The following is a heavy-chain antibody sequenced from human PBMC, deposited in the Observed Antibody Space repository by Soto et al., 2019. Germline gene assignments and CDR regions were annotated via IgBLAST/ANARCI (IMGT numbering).Heavy chain of an antibody. CDR1: GFTFSSYP. CDR2: ISNDGSNN. J-gene: IGHJ4*02. V-gene: IGHV3-30-3*01. Sequence: GGSLRLSCAASGFTFSSYPMHWVRQAPGKGLEWVAVISNDGSNNYYADSVKGRFTISRDNSKNTLFLQMNSLGAEDTAVYYCAREVSQTTPYWALDYSGQGTLVTVSS. D-gene: IGHD2-8*02. CDR3: AREVSQTTPYWALDY.